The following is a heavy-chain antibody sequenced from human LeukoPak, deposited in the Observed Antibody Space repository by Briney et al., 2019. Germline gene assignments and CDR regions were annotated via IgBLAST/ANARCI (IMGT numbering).Heavy chain of an antibody. CDR1: GFTFSSYA. J-gene: IGHJ4*02. CDR3: AREQRASADFDY. CDR2: ISESGSNS. D-gene: IGHD6-25*01. Sequence: GGSLGLSCAASGFTFSSYAMTWVRQTPGKGLDWVADISESGSNSYHADSMKGRFTISRDNSKNTLYLQMNSLRVEDTAVYYCAREQRASADFDYWGQGTLVTVSS. V-gene: IGHV3-23*01.